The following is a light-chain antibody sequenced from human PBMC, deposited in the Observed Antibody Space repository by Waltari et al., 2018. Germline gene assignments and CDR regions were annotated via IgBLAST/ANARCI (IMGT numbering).Light chain of an antibody. CDR3: QSADSSSISWV. CDR1: ACPTHY. Sequence: SYEVTQPPSVSVSPGQTAKITCSGDACPTHYANWYQQKPGQAPMLVIYKETERPSGIPERFSGSNSGTTATLSISGVQAEDEAVYYCQSADSSSISWVFGGGTRLTV. CDR2: KET. J-gene: IGLJ3*02. V-gene: IGLV3-25*03.